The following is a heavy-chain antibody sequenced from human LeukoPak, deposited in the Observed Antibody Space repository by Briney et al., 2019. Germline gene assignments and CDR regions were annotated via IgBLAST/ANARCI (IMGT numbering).Heavy chain of an antibody. Sequence: SQTLSLTCTVSGGSISRGGYYWSWIRQHPGKGLEWIGYIYYSGSTYYNPSLKSRVTISVDTSKNQFSLKLSTVTAADTAVYYWARDNCSGGSCAFDYWGQGTLVTVSS. J-gene: IGHJ4*02. D-gene: IGHD2-15*01. CDR3: ARDNCSGGSCAFDY. CDR2: IYYSGST. CDR1: GGSISRGGYY. V-gene: IGHV4-31*03.